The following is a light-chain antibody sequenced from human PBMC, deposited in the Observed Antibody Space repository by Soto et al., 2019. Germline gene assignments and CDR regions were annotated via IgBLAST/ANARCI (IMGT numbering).Light chain of an antibody. V-gene: IGLV2-14*03. CDR1: SSDIGRYDY. J-gene: IGLJ3*02. Sequence: QSALTQPASVSGSPGQSITISCTGTSSDIGRYDYVSWYQQFPGKAPKLMIYRVINRPSGVSDRFSGSKSGNSASLSISGLQPEDEASYFCGSYTSATTRVFGGGTKLTVL. CDR2: RVI. CDR3: GSYTSATTRV.